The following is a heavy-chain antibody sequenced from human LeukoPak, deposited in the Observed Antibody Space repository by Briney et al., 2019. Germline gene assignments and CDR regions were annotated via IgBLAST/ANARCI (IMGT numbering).Heavy chain of an antibody. J-gene: IGHJ4*02. V-gene: IGHV3-9*03. CDR1: GFTFDDYA. CDR3: AKAGKYYDDFDY. Sequence: LAGRSLRLSCAASGFTFDDYAMHWVRQAPGKGLEGVSGISWNSGSIGYADSVKGRFTISRDNAKNSLYLQMNSLRAEDMALYYCAKAGKYYDDFDYWGQGTLVTVSS. D-gene: IGHD3-3*01. CDR2: ISWNSGSI.